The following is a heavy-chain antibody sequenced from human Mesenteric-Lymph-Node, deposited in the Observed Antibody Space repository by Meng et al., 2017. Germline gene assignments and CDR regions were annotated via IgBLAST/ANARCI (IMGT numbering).Heavy chain of an antibody. J-gene: IGHJ5*02. Sequence: GESLKISCAASGFTFSDYYMSWIRQAPGKGLEWVSYISSSGSTIYYADSVKGRFTISRDNAKNSLYLQMNSLRAEDTAVYYCAKLIWFGELNWFDPWGQGTLVTVSS. CDR3: AKLIWFGELNWFDP. CDR1: GFTFSDYY. D-gene: IGHD3-10*01. CDR2: ISSSGSTI. V-gene: IGHV3-11*04.